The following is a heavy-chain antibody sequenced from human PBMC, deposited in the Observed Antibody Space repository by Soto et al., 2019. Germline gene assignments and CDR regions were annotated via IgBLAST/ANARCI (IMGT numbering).Heavy chain of an antibody. CDR2: ISSSGSYA. V-gene: IGHV3-11*06. D-gene: IGHD4-17*01. CDR1: GFTFSDFY. J-gene: IGHJ4*02. Sequence: QVQLVESGGDLVKPGGSLRLSCAASGFTFSDFYMSWVRQAPGKGLEWVSYISSSGSYAEYADSVKGRFTISRDNAKNSRYLQMNSLRAEDTAVYYCARAATYGGNNHFYYWGQGTQVTVSS. CDR3: ARAATYGGNNHFYY.